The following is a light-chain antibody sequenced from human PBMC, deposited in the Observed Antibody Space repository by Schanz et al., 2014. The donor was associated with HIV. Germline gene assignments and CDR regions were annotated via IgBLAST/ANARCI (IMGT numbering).Light chain of an antibody. Sequence: DIQMTQSPSTLSASVGDRVTITCRASHNIDNWLAWYQQKPGKAPNLLIYQTSTLKTGVPSRFSGSRSGTEFTLTISSLQSEDFAVYYCQQYNNWPSWTFGQGTKVEIK. CDR2: QTS. V-gene: IGKV1-5*03. CDR1: HNIDNW. J-gene: IGKJ1*01. CDR3: QQYNNWPSWT.